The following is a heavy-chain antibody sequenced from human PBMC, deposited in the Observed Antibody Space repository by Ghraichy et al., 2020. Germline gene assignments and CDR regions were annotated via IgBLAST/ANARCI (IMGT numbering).Heavy chain of an antibody. V-gene: IGHV3-7*01. CDR3: TRDVYWGFEF. CDR1: GFTFSSNW. J-gene: IGHJ4*02. Sequence: GGSLRLSCAASGFTFSSNWMSWVRQAPGKGLEWMANIKEDGSVTNYVDSVKGRFTISRDNAKNSLYLQMDSLSAEDTAVYYCTRDVYWGFEFWGQGTLVTVSS. CDR2: IKEDGSVT. D-gene: IGHD1-26*01.